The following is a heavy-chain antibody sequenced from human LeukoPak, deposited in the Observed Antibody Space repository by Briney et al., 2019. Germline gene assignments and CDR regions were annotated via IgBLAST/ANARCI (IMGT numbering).Heavy chain of an antibody. V-gene: IGHV1-69*02. J-gene: IGHJ4*02. D-gene: IGHD3-10*01. CDR1: GGTLSDYS. Sequence: ASVMVSCKAPGGTLSDYSISWVRQAPGQGLEWMGRIIPILNQANYAQKFQGRVTFTADKSTISAYMDLSSLRSEDPAVYYCAGTPWVGELTLDYWGQGTLVTVSS. CDR2: IIPILNQA. CDR3: AGTPWVGELTLDY.